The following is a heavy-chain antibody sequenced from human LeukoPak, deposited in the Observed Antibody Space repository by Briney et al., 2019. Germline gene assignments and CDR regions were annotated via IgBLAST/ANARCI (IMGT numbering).Heavy chain of an antibody. J-gene: IGHJ5*02. D-gene: IGHD2-15*01. V-gene: IGHV4-34*01. CDR1: GGSFSGYY. Sequence: SETLSLTCAVYGGSFSGYYWSWIRQPPGKGLEWIGEINHSGSTNYNPSLKSRVTISVDTSKNQFSLKLSSVTAADTAVYYCARGARSRGRQKNIVVVVAATARGYNWFDPWGQGTLVTVSS. CDR2: INHSGST. CDR3: ARGARSRGRQKNIVVVVAATARGYNWFDP.